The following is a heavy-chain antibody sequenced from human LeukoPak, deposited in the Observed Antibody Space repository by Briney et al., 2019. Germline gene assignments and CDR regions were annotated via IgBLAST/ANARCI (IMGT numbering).Heavy chain of an antibody. Sequence: GESLKISCKGSGYGFTGFSIGWVRQMPAKGLECMGIIHPADSDARYSPSFQGQVTSSVDKSISTAYLQWSSLKASDTAMYYCARHRYDSTGYYYVFDYWGQGSLVTVSS. D-gene: IGHD3-22*01. CDR1: GYGFTGFS. J-gene: IGHJ4*02. CDR3: ARHRYDSTGYYYVFDY. V-gene: IGHV5-51*01. CDR2: IHPADSDA.